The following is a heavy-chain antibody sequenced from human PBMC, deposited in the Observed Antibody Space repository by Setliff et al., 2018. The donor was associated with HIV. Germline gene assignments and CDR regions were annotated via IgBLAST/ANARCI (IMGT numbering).Heavy chain of an antibody. CDR2: IKKDGSDK. CDR3: ASSRPPDDSSGYLDH. CDR1: GFTFSNSW. J-gene: IGHJ4*01. V-gene: IGHV3-7*03. D-gene: IGHD3-22*01. Sequence: HPGGSLRLSCAASGFTFSNSWMTWVRQAPGKGLEWVANIKKDGSDKFYVDSVKGRFAISRDNAKNSLNLEMNSLRAEDTAIYYCASSRPPDDSSGYLDHWGQGTLVTAPQ.